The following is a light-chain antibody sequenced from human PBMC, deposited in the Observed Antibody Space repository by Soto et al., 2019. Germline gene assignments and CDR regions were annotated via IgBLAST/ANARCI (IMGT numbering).Light chain of an antibody. CDR3: QQLKRYPLS. V-gene: IGKV1-9*01. J-gene: IGKJ4*01. Sequence: IQLTQSPSSLSASIGDRVTITCRASQDISSYLAWYRQKAGKAPELPIEAASTLQSGVPSRFSGSGSGTDFALTISSLQPEDFATYYCQQLKRYPLSFGGGTKVDIK. CDR1: QDISSY. CDR2: AAS.